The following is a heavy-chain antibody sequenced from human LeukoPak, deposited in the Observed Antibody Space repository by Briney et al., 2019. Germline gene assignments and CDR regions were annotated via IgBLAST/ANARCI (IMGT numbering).Heavy chain of an antibody. V-gene: IGHV4-30-4*01. CDR2: IYDSGST. CDR1: GGSISGGDSY. J-gene: IGHJ1*01. Sequence: PSLTLSLTCTVSGGSISGGDSYWSWIRQPPGKGLEWIGYIYDSGSTYYNPSLKSRLTMSVDTSKMQFSLRLSSVTAADTALYYCAKHYSGSETYGFFQHWSQGTLVTVSS. CDR3: AKHYSGSETYGFFQH. D-gene: IGHD3-10*01.